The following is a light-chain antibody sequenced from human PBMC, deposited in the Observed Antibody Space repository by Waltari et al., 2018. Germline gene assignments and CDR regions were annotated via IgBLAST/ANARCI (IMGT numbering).Light chain of an antibody. CDR1: VLGKKF. CDR3: FTVDDNSLRL. J-gene: IGLJ2*01. CDR2: RDS. V-gene: IGLV3-27*01. Sequence: SYELTQPSSVSVSPGQTARITCSGDVLGKKFIRWFQQKPGQAPVLLIFRDSERPSGIPEPFPVSSSGTTVTLTISGAQVEDEADYYCFTVDDNSLRLFGGGTKLTVL.